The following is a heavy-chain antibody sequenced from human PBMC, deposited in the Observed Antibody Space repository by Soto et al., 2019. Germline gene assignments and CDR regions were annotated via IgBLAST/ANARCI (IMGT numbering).Heavy chain of an antibody. Sequence: SVKVSCKASGGTFSSYAISWVRQAPGQGLEWMGGIIPIYGATNYAQKFQGRVTMTRDASTSTAYMDLSRLRSDDTAVYYCAMQRGGVVYWGQGTLVTVSS. J-gene: IGHJ4*02. CDR3: AMQRGGVVY. D-gene: IGHD6-25*01. V-gene: IGHV1-69*05. CDR1: GGTFSSYA. CDR2: IIPIYGAT.